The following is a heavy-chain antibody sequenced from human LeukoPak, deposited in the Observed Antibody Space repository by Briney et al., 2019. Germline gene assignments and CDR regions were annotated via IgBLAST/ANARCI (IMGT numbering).Heavy chain of an antibody. J-gene: IGHJ4*02. D-gene: IGHD3-16*02. Sequence: GGSLRLSCAASGFTFTSFDMTWVRQAPGKGLEWLSYISASGTVMYYADSVRGRFTVSGDNAQNSLHLHLSSLRAEDTAVYYCARETRGGTYRYNFLDYWGLGTLVTVSS. CDR1: GFTFTSFD. CDR2: ISASGTVM. CDR3: ARETRGGTYRYNFLDY. V-gene: IGHV3-48*03.